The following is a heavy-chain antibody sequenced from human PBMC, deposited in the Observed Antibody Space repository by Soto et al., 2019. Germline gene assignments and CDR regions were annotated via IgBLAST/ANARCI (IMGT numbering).Heavy chain of an antibody. Sequence: SVKVSCKASGGTFSSYAISWVRQAPGQGLEWMGGFIPIFGTANYAQKFQGRVTITADESTSTAYMELSSLRSEDTAVYYCARAATSKEGYSYGYGWFDPWGQGTLVTVSS. D-gene: IGHD5-18*01. J-gene: IGHJ5*02. CDR3: ARAATSKEGYSYGYGWFDP. CDR1: GGTFSSYA. CDR2: FIPIFGTA. V-gene: IGHV1-69*13.